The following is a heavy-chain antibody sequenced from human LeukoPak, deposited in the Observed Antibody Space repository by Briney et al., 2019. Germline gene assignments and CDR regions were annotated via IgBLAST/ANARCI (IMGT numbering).Heavy chain of an antibody. J-gene: IGHJ4*02. CDR2: IKSKPAGGST. CDR3: TTDFKESGSDTTTGFQY. D-gene: IGHD1-26*01. CDR1: GFTFSNAW. V-gene: IGHV3-15*01. Sequence: GGSLRLSCTASGFTFSNAWMSWVRQAPGKGLEWVGRIKSKPAGGSTDYAAPIKGRFTISRDDSKNTLYLQVNSLKVEDTAVYYCTTDFKESGSDTTTGFQYWGQGTLVTVSS.